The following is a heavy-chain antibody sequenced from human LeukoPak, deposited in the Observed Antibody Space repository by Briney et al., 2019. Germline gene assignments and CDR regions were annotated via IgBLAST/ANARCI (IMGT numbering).Heavy chain of an antibody. J-gene: IGHJ4*02. V-gene: IGHV4-34*01. CDR3: ARTSARGSYSIDY. CDR2: INHSGST. CDR1: GGSFSGYY. Sequence: SETLSLTCAVYGGSFSGYYWSWIRQPPGKGLEWIGEINHSGSTNYNPSLKSRVTISVDTSKNQFSLKPSSVTAADTAVYYCARTSARGSYSIDYWGQGTLVTVSS. D-gene: IGHD1-26*01.